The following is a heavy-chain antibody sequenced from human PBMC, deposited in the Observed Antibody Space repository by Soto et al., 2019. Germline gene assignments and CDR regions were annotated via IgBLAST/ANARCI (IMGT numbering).Heavy chain of an antibody. CDR1: GFTFSSYG. J-gene: IGHJ4*02. V-gene: IGHV3-30*18. CDR3: AKDRGPDYGGNRPPGY. D-gene: IGHD4-17*01. Sequence: PGGSLRLSCAASGFTFSSYGMHWVRQAPGKGLEWVAVILYDGSNKYYADSVKGRFTISRDNSKNTLYLQMNSLRAEDTAVYYCAKDRGPDYGGNRPPGYWGQGTLVTVSS. CDR2: ILYDGSNK.